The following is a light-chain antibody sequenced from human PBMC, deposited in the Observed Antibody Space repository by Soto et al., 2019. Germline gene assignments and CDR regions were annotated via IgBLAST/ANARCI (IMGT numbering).Light chain of an antibody. J-gene: IGKJ1*01. CDR2: GVS. CDR1: QSVSSSY. V-gene: IGKV3-20*01. CDR3: QQYGSSTET. Sequence: EIVLTQSPGTLSLSPGERVTLSCRASQSVSSSYLAWYQQKPGQAPRLLIYGVSTRAIGIPDRFSGSGSGTDFTLTISRLEPEDFAVYYCQQYGSSTETFGQGTKVEIK.